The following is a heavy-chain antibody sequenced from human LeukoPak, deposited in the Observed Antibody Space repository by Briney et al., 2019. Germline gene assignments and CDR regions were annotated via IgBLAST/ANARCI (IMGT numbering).Heavy chain of an antibody. V-gene: IGHV3-30*18. J-gene: IGHJ6*02. CDR3: AKDVEYYDGSGSYLQPNYYYAMDV. D-gene: IGHD3-10*01. CDR1: RFTFSSYG. Sequence: GGSLRLSYAASRFTFSSYGMHWVRQAPGKGLEWVAVISYDGSNQYYADSVKGRFTISRDNSKNTLYLQMNSLRAEDTAVYYCAKDVEYYDGSGSYLQPNYYYAMDVWGQGTTVTVSS. CDR2: ISYDGSNQ.